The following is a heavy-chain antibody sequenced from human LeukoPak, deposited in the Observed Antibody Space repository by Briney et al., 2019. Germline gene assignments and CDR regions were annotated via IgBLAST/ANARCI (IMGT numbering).Heavy chain of an antibody. D-gene: IGHD1-26*01. CDR3: ARETRGTVGSY. V-gene: IGHV3-7*05. CDR2: LRQGGSDK. J-gene: IGHJ4*02. CDR1: ISTLSTYW. Sequence: GGSLRLSCAASISTLSTYWMTWFRQTPGKGLEWVASLRQGGSDKYYVDSVKGRFTISRDNAANSLYLQMNSLRAEDTAVYYCARETRGTVGSYWGRGTLVTVSS.